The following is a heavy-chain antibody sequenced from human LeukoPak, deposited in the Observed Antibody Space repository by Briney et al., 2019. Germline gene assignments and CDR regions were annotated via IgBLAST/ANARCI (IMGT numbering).Heavy chain of an antibody. CDR1: GFTFSSYA. V-gene: IGHV3-23*01. Sequence: PGGSLRLSCAASGFTFSSYAMSWVRQAPGEGLEWVSAISGSGGSTYYAGSVKGRFTISRDNSKNTLYLQMNSLRAEDTAVYYCAKNVRGYSSSWSDYNWFDPWGQGTLVTVSS. CDR2: ISGSGGST. J-gene: IGHJ5*02. CDR3: AKNVRGYSSSWSDYNWFDP. D-gene: IGHD6-13*01.